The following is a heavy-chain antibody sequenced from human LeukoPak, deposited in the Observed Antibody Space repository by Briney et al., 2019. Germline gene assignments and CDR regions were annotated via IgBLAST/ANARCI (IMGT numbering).Heavy chain of an antibody. J-gene: IGHJ3*02. Sequence: GGSLRLSCAASGFTFSSYSMNWVRQAPGKGLEWVSSISSSSSYIYYADSVKGRFTISGDNAKNSLYLQMNSLRAEDTAVYYCAREDIVATIGFDDAFDIWGQGTMVTVSS. CDR3: AREDIVATIGFDDAFDI. D-gene: IGHD5-12*01. CDR2: ISSSSSYI. V-gene: IGHV3-21*01. CDR1: GFTFSSYS.